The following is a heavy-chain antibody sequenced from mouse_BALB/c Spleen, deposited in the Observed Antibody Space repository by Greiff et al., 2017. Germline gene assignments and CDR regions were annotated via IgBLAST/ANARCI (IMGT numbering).Heavy chain of an antibody. CDR1: SYTFTDYA. CDR3: AGGPAWFAY. V-gene: IGHV1-67*01. Sequence: QVQLQQSGPELVRPGVSVKISCKGSSYTFTDYAMHWVKQSHAKSLEWIGVISTYYGNTNYNQKFKGKATMTVDKSSSTAYMELARLTSEDSAVYYCAGGPAWFAYWGQGTLVTVSA. J-gene: IGHJ3*01. CDR2: ISTYYGNT.